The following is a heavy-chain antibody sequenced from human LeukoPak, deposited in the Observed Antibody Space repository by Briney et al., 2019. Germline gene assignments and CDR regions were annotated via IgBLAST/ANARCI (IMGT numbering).Heavy chain of an antibody. CDR1: GFTFSSYG. Sequence: GGSLRLSCAASGFTFSSYGMHWVRQAPGKGLEWVAFIRYDGSNKYYEDSVKGRFTISRDNSKNTLWLQMNSLKSEDTAVYYCTTVGYGSGSSSFGDYFDYWGQGTLVTVSS. CDR2: IRYDGSNK. D-gene: IGHD3-10*01. V-gene: IGHV3-30*02. CDR3: TTVGYGSGSSSFGDYFDY. J-gene: IGHJ4*02.